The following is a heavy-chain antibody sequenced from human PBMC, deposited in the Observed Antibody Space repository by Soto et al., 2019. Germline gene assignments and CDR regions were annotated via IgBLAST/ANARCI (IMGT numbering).Heavy chain of an antibody. J-gene: IGHJ4*02. Sequence: QVRLQESGPGLVKPSETLSLICTVSGGSISSYYWSWIRQPPGKGLEWIGYIYNSGTANYSPSLESRASISLDTSKNHFSLRLNSVTAADTAVYYCARQGRGYTYGLDYWGQGTLVTVSA. V-gene: IGHV4-59*08. CDR2: IYNSGTA. CDR1: GGSISSYY. D-gene: IGHD5-18*01. CDR3: ARQGRGYTYGLDY.